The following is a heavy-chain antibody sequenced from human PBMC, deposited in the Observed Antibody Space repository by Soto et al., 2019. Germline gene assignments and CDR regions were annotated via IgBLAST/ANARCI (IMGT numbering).Heavy chain of an antibody. V-gene: IGHV3-21*01. Sequence: VQLVESGGGLVKPGGSLRLSCAASGFTFSSYSMNWVRQAPGKGLEWVSSISSSSSYIYYADSVKGRFTISRDNAKNSLYLQMNSLRAEDTAVYYCARVSIAVAGTGVVDAFDIWGQGTMVTVSS. CDR1: GFTFSSYS. CDR2: ISSSSSYI. J-gene: IGHJ3*02. D-gene: IGHD6-19*01. CDR3: ARVSIAVAGTGVVDAFDI.